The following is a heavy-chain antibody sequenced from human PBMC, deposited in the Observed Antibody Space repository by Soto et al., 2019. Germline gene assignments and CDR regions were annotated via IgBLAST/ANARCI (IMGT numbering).Heavy chain of an antibody. V-gene: IGHV1-46*03. CDR1: GYSFTSQY. D-gene: IGHD6-25*01. Sequence: QVQLVQSGAEVKKPGASVKISCKASGYSFTSQYVHWVRQAPGQGLEWMGIINPNGGSTTYAQKFAGRVAMTGDTAPGKFYVGLGSLTSGGRAGFYCARKQGLRPGGGGTEPLDIWGQGTMVTVAS. J-gene: IGHJ3*02. CDR2: INPNGGST. CDR3: ARKQGLRPGGGGTEPLDI.